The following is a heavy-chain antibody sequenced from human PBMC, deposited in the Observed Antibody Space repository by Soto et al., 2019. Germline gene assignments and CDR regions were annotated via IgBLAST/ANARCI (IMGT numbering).Heavy chain of an antibody. CDR1: GGTFSSYA. CDR3: ARDGFYYDFWSGYYRGWFDP. D-gene: IGHD3-3*01. V-gene: IGHV1-69*01. CDR2: IIPIFGTA. Sequence: QVQLVQSGAEVKKPGSSVKVSCKASGGTFSSYAISWVRQAPGRGLEWMGGIIPIFGTANYAQKFQGRVTITADESTSTAYMELSSLRSEDTAVYYCARDGFYYDFWSGYYRGWFDPWGQGTLVTVSS. J-gene: IGHJ5*02.